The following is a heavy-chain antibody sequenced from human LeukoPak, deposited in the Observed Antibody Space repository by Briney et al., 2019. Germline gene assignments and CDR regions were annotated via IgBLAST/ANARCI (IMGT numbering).Heavy chain of an antibody. CDR2: IIPVFGTA. D-gene: IGHD3-3*01. V-gene: IGHV1-69*05. CDR3: ARGEITISLLSPY. J-gene: IGHJ4*02. Sequence: ASVKVSCKASGGTFIHYSISWVRQAPGQGLEWIGGIIPVFGTANYAQKFQGRVTITTDESTTTAYLELSSLRSEDTAVYYCARGEITISLLSPYWGQGTLVTVSS. CDR1: GGTFIHYS.